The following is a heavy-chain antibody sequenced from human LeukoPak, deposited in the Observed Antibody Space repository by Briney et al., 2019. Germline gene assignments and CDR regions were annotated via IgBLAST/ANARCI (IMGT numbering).Heavy chain of an antibody. D-gene: IGHD3-3*01. CDR1: GYTFTGYY. V-gene: IGHV1-2*02. Sequence: ASVKVSCKASGYTFTGYYMHWVRQAPGQGLEWMGWINPNSGGTNYAQKFQGRVTMTRDTSISTAYMELSRLRSDDTAVYYCACHLYYDFWSGYYDYWGQGTLVTVSS. CDR3: ACHLYYDFWSGYYDY. J-gene: IGHJ4*02. CDR2: INPNSGGT.